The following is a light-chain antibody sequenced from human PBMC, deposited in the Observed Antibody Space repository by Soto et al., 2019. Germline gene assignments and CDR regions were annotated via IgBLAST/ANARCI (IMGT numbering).Light chain of an antibody. CDR1: QSVSSN. CDR2: GAS. J-gene: IGKJ1*01. CDR3: QQYNDWPRT. V-gene: IGKV3-15*01. Sequence: EIVMTQSPATLSVSPGERATLSCRASQSVSSNLAWYQQKPGQAPRLLIYGASTRATGIPVRFSGSGSGTDYTLTISSLPSEDFGVYYCQQYNDWPRTFGQGTKVEIK.